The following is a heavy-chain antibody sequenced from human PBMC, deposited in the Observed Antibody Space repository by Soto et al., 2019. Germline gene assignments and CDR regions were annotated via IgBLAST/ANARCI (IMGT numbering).Heavy chain of an antibody. CDR1: GGSLSGGNYF. V-gene: IGHV4-61*01. Sequence: VQLQESGPGLVKPSETLSLTCTVSGGSLSGGNYFWSWIRQPPGKGLEWIGYIYYSGSTNYNPYLKSRVTMSVDTSKNQFSLKLSSVTAADTAVYYCARDYQNFDYWGQGTLVTVSS. CDR3: ARDYQNFDY. CDR2: IYYSGST. D-gene: IGHD2-2*01. J-gene: IGHJ4*02.